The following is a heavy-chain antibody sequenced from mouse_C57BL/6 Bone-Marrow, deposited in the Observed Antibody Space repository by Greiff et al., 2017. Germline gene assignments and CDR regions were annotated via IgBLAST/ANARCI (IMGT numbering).Heavy chain of an antibody. J-gene: IGHJ3*01. CDR2: IYPRSGNT. V-gene: IGHV1-81*01. Sequence: VMLVESGAELARPGASVKLSCKASGYTFTSYGISWVKQRTGQGLEWIGEIYPRSGNTYYNEKFKGKATLTADKSSSTAYMELRSLTSEDSAVYFCARLYNYGAWFAYWGQGTLVTVSA. CDR1: GYTFTSYG. CDR3: ARLYNYGAWFAY. D-gene: IGHD1-1*01.